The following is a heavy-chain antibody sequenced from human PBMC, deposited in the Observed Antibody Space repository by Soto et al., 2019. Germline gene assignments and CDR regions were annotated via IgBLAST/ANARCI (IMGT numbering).Heavy chain of an antibody. V-gene: IGHV1-58*01. J-gene: IGHJ4*02. CDR3: ATNREGDNYYFHY. Sequence: SVKVSCKASTFTFTSSAVQWVRQALGQRLEWIGWIVVGSGNTKYAQNFQERVTITRDMSSGTAYLELSSLRSEDTAVYYCATNREGDNYYFHYWGQGTLGNVS. D-gene: IGHD1-20*01. CDR2: IVVGSGNT. CDR1: TFTFTSSA.